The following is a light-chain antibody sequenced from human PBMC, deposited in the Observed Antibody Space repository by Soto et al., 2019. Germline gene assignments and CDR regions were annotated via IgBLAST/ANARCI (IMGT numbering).Light chain of an antibody. V-gene: IGKV3-11*01. CDR2: DAS. CDR3: QQRSDWPPIT. CDR1: QSVGDY. J-gene: IGKJ5*01. Sequence: TVLTQSPGTLSLSPGERASLSCRASQSVGDYLAWYQQKPGQAPRLLIYDASNRAAGVPYRFRGSGSGTDFTLTISSVEXXXXXXXYCQQRSDWPPITFGQGTRLEIK.